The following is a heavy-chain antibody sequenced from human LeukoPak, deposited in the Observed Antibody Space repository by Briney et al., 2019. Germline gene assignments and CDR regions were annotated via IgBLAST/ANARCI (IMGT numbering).Heavy chain of an antibody. CDR3: ARNGYSYGGYYYYYMDV. D-gene: IGHD5-18*01. J-gene: IGHJ6*03. Sequence: GESLKISCKGSGYSFTSYWIGWVRQMPGKGLEWMGIIYPGDSDTRYSPSFRGQVTISADKSISTAYLQWSSLKASDTAMYYCARNGYSYGGYYYYYMDVWGKGTTVTVSS. V-gene: IGHV5-51*01. CDR2: IYPGDSDT. CDR1: GYSFTSYW.